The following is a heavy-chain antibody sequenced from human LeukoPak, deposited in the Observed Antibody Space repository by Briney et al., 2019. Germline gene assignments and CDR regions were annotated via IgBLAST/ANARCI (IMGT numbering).Heavy chain of an antibody. J-gene: IGHJ4*02. CDR3: ARVDNWGFYFDY. CDR1: GYSISSGYY. CDR2: IYHSGST. D-gene: IGHD7-27*01. V-gene: IGHV4-38-2*01. Sequence: SETLSLTCAVSGYSISSGYYWGWIRQPPGQGLEWIGSIYHSGSTYYNPSLKSRVTISVDTSKNQFSLKLSSVTAADTAVYYRARVDNWGFYFDYWGQGTLVTVSS.